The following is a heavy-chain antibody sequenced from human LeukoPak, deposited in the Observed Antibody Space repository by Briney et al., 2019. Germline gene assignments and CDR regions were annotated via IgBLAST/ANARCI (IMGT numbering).Heavy chain of an antibody. CDR2: IRSKADSDAT. Sequence: GGSLRLSCAASGFTFSNYWMHWVRQASGKGLEWLGRIRSKADSDATTYAASVKGRFTISRDDSKNTAFLQMNSLKTEDTAIYYCVKFAGSGVYWGQGSLVTVSS. V-gene: IGHV3-73*01. D-gene: IGHD3-10*01. J-gene: IGHJ4*02. CDR3: VKFAGSGVY. CDR1: GFTFSNYW.